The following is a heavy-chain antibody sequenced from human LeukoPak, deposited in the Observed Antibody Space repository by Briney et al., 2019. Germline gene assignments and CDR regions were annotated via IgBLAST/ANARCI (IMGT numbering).Heavy chain of an antibody. CDR3: AKDRHWGFDY. CDR2: ISGSGGST. V-gene: IGHV3-23*01. J-gene: IGHJ4*02. CDR1: GFTFSSYA. D-gene: IGHD7-27*01. Sequence: PGGSLRLSCAASGFTFSSYAMTWVRQAPGKGLEWVSAISGSGGSTYYADSVKGRFTISRDNSKNTLYLQMNSLRAEDTAVYYRAKDRHWGFDYWGQGTLVTVSS.